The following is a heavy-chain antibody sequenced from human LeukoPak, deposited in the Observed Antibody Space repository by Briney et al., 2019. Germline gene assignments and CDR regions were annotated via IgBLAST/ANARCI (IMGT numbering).Heavy chain of an antibody. Sequence: SETLSLTCAVYGGSFSGYYWSWIRQPPGKGLEWIGEINHSGSTNYNPSLKSRVTISVDTSKNQFSLKLSSVTAADTAVYYCARRYYDILAQRSIFDYWGQGTLVTVSS. J-gene: IGHJ4*02. CDR3: ARRYYDILAQRSIFDY. CDR2: INHSGST. CDR1: GGSFSGYY. D-gene: IGHD3-9*01. V-gene: IGHV4-34*01.